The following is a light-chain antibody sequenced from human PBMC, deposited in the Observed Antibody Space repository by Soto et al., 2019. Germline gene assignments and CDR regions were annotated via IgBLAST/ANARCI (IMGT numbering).Light chain of an antibody. CDR1: SSDVGGYNY. J-gene: IGLJ1*01. CDR3: CAYAGRYPYD. Sequence: QSALPQPRSVSGSPGQSVTISCTGTSSDVGGYNYVSWYQQHPGKAPKLMIYDVSKRPSGVPDRFSGSKSGNTASLTISGLQAEDEADYYSCAYAGRYPYDFGTGTKVPV. V-gene: IGLV2-11*01. CDR2: DVS.